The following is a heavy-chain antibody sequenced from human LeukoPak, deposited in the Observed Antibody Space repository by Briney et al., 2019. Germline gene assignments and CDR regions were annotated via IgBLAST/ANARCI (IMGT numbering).Heavy chain of an antibody. Sequence: KPGGSLRLSCAASGFTFSNYAMAWVRQAPGKGLEWIGEIYHSGSTNYNPSLKSRVTISVDKSKNQFSLKLSSVTAADTAVYYCAGSIAVAGANDYWGQGTLVTVSS. CDR3: AGSIAVAGANDY. CDR2: IYHSGST. CDR1: GFTFSNYA. V-gene: IGHV4-4*02. J-gene: IGHJ4*02. D-gene: IGHD6-19*01.